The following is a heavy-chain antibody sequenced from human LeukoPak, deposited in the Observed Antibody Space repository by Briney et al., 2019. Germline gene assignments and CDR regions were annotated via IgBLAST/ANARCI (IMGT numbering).Heavy chain of an antibody. CDR2: ISGRGDNT. CDR1: VNSFSAYA. V-gene: IGHV3-23*01. J-gene: IGHJ4*02. CDR3: HGLRFICVWGSYHYYGPGEGDY. D-gene: IGHD3-16*02. Sequence: GGSLRLSCAASVNSFSAYAMRWGRQAPGKGLEWVSTISGRGDNTYHADSVKGRFTISRDNSKNTLYLQMNSLRAEDTAECYGHGLRFICVWGSYHYYGPGEGDYWGQGILVTVSS.